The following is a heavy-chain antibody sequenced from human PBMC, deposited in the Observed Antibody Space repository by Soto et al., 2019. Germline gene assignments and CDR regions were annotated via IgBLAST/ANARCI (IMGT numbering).Heavy chain of an antibody. D-gene: IGHD3-22*01. Sequence: SVKVSCKASGGTFSIYAISWVRQAPGQGLEWMGGIIPIFGTANYAQKFRGRVTITADESTSTAYMELSSLRSEDTAVYYCARSSNYYYDSSGPIDAFDIWGQGTMVTVSS. CDR1: GGTFSIYA. CDR3: ARSSNYYYDSSGPIDAFDI. CDR2: IIPIFGTA. V-gene: IGHV1-69*13. J-gene: IGHJ3*02.